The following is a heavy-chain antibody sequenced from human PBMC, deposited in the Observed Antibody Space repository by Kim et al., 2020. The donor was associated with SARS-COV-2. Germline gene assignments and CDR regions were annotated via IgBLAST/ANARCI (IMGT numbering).Heavy chain of an antibody. V-gene: IGHV1-46*03. D-gene: IGHD3-10*01. CDR1: GYTFTSSH. CDR3: ARGTWGGGGWDYGSGQYNRFDP. J-gene: IGHJ5*02. Sequence: ASVKVSCKASGYTFTSSHIQWVRQAPGQGLEWMGIINPGGGSTIYAEKLQGRVTMTRDTSTGTVYMQLSSLRSEDTALYYCARGTWGGGGWDYGSGQYNRFDPWGQGTLVTVSS. CDR2: INPGGGST.